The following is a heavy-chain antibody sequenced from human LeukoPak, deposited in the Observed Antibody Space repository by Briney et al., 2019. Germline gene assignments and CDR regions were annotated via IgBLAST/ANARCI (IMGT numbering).Heavy chain of an antibody. D-gene: IGHD3-9*01. CDR3: ARAYYDILTGYWFFDY. V-gene: IGHV1-8*03. CDR2: MSPNSGKT. J-gene: IGHJ4*02. Sequence: GASVKVSCKASGYTFTSYDINWVRQATGQGLEWMGWMSPNSGKTGYAQKFQGRITITRNTSISTAYMELSSLRSEDTAVYYCARAYYDILTGYWFFDYWGQGTLVTVSS. CDR1: GYTFTSYD.